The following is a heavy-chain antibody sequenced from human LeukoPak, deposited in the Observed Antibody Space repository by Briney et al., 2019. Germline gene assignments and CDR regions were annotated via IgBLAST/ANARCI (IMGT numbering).Heavy chain of an antibody. CDR2: ISCSSSDI. D-gene: IGHD4-23*01. CDR3: VTDYGGSSGAFDI. V-gene: IGHV3-21*01. J-gene: IGHJ3*02. Sequence: GGSLRLSCTGSGFPLSSYAMNWVRRAPGQGLEWVSSISCSSSDIYYTDSVKGRFTISRDNAKNSLYLQMNSLRAEDTAVYYCVTDYGGSSGAFDIWGQGTMVTVSS. CDR1: GFPLSSYA.